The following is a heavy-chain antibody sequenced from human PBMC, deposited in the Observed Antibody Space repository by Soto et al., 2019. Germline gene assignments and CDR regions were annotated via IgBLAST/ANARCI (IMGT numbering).Heavy chain of an antibody. J-gene: IGHJ6*02. V-gene: IGHV3-11*06. D-gene: IGHD6-13*01. CDR2: ISSSSSYT. CDR1: GFTFSDYY. Sequence: GGSLRLSCAASGFTFSDYYMRWIRQAPGKGLEWVSYISSSSSYTNYADSVKGRFTISRDNAKNSLYLQMNSLRAEDTAVYYCARTVSSWADYYYYYGMDVWGQGTTVTVSS. CDR3: ARTVSSWADYYYYYGMDV.